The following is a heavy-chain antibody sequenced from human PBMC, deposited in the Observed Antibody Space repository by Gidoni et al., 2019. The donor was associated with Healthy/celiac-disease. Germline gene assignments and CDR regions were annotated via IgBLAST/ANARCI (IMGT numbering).Heavy chain of an antibody. D-gene: IGHD3-3*01. CDR2: INPSGGST. CDR1: GYTFTSYY. J-gene: IGHJ6*02. V-gene: IGHV1-46*01. CDR3: ARPWIFGVGRAYYYYGMDV. Sequence: QVQLVQSGAEVKKPGASVKVSCKASGYTFTSYYMHWVRQAPGQGLEWMGIINPSGGSTSYAQKFQGRVTMTRDTSTSTVYMELSSLRSEDTAVYYCARPWIFGVGRAYYYYGMDVWGQGTTVTVSS.